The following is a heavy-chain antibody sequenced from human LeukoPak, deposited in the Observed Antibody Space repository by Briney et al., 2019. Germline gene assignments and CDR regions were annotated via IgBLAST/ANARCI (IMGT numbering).Heavy chain of an antibody. D-gene: IGHD3-10*01. Sequence: GGSLRLSCAASGFTFSSYGMHWVRQAPGKGLEWVAFIRYDGSNKYYADSVKGRFTISRDNSKNTLYLQMNSLRAEDTAVYYCANGEFYYGSGSYGWFDYWGQGTLVTVSS. CDR2: IRYDGSNK. V-gene: IGHV3-30*02. CDR3: ANGEFYYGSGSYGWFDY. CDR1: GFTFSSYG. J-gene: IGHJ4*02.